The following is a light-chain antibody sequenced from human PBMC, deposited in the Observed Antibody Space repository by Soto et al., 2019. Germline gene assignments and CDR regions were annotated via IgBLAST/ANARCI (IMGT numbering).Light chain of an antibody. Sequence: QSALTQPASVSGSPGQSITISCTGTSSDVGGYNYVSWYQQHPGKAPKLMIYHVSNRPSGVSDRFSVAKSGNTVSLTISGREAEDEGDYYCSACTSSSTYVFGAGTKLTV. V-gene: IGLV2-14*01. CDR1: SSDVGGYNY. CDR2: HVS. CDR3: SACTSSSTYV. J-gene: IGLJ1*01.